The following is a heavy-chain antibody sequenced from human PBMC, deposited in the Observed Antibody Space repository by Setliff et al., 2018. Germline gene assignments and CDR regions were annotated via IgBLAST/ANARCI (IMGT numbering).Heavy chain of an antibody. Sequence: GGSLRLSCVASTFTFSTYAVTWVRQAPGKGLEWVSSIHVSGGSTYYADSGKGRFTIARDNSRNTLYLQMNSVKAEATDSYYCARDTNGDNVGGFDPWGQGILVTVSS. CDR2: IHVSGGST. J-gene: IGHJ5*02. V-gene: IGHV3-23*01. CDR3: ARDTNGDNVGGFDP. D-gene: IGHD4-17*01. CDR1: TFTFSTYA.